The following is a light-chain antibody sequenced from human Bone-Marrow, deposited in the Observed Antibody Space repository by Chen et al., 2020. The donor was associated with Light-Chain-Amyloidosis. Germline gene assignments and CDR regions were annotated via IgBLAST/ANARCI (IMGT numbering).Light chain of an antibody. Sequence: XELXXPPSVSVSPGQTAXXXCSXDDLPXKYAYWYQQKPGQAPVLVIHGDNERPTGNSERFSGSSSGTXATXXISGXXAEDEADYHXQSADXSGTYEVIFGGGTKLTVL. CDR2: GDN. CDR3: QSADXSGTYEVI. CDR1: DLPXKY. J-gene: IGLJ2*01. V-gene: IGLV3-25*03.